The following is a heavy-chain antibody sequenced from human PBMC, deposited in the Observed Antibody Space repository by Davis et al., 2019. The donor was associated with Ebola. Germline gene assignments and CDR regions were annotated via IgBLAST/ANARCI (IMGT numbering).Heavy chain of an antibody. CDR2: IDPSDSYT. D-gene: IGHD6-13*01. V-gene: IGHV5-10-1*04. Sequence: GESLKISCKGSGYSFTSYWISWVLQMPCKGLEWMGRIDPSDSYTNYSPSFQGQVTISADKSISTAYLQWSSLKASDTAMYYCARESSWYTGFDYWGQGTLVTVSS. J-gene: IGHJ4*02. CDR1: GYSFTSYW. CDR3: ARESSWYTGFDY.